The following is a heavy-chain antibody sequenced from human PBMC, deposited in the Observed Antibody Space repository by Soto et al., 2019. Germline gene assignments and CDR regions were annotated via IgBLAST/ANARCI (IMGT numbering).Heavy chain of an antibody. Sequence: QVQLQESGPGLVKPSETLSLTCTVSGGSISSYYWSWIRQPPGKGLEWIGYIYYSGSTNYNPSLKRRVTIAVDTTKSQFALELSSVTAAGTAVYYCARSQLRYSSGWHNWFAPWGQGTLVTVSS. J-gene: IGHJ5*02. D-gene: IGHD6-19*01. CDR1: GGSISSYY. CDR3: ARSQLRYSSGWHNWFAP. CDR2: IYYSGST. V-gene: IGHV4-59*08.